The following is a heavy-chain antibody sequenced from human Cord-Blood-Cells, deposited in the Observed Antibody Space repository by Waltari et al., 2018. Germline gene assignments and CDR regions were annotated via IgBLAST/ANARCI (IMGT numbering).Heavy chain of an antibody. CDR1: GGSLSSSSYY. D-gene: IGHD1-26*01. CDR2: IYYSGST. CDR3: ARPRGSYYAFDI. V-gene: IGHV4-39*01. Sequence: QLQLQESGPGLVKPSETLSLTCTVSGGSLSSSSYYWGWIRQPPGKGLEWIGSIYYSGSTYYNPSLKSRVTISVDTSKNQFSLKLSSVTAADTAVYYCARPRGSYYAFDIWGQGTMVTVSS. J-gene: IGHJ3*02.